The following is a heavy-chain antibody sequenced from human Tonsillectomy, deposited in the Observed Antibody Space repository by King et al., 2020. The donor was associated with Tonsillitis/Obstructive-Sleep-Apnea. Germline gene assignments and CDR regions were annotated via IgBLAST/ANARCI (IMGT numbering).Heavy chain of an antibody. CDR1: GFTFSSYS. V-gene: IGHV3-48*02. CDR3: ASERVGDIVVVQAAYFDY. Sequence: VQLVESGGGLVQPGGSLRLSCAASGFTFSSYSMNWVRQAPGKGLEWVSYISSSSSTIYYADSVKGRFTIPRDNAKNSLYLQMNSLRDEDTAVYYCASERVGDIVVVQAAYFDYCGQGTLFTVSS. CDR2: ISSSSSTI. D-gene: IGHD2-2*01. J-gene: IGHJ4*02.